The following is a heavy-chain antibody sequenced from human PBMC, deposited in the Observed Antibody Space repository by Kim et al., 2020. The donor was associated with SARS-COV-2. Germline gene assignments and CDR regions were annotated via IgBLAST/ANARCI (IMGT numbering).Heavy chain of an antibody. V-gene: IGHV5-10-1*01. CDR3: ARLNSITIVRGVGTDY. CDR2: IDPSDSYI. J-gene: IGHJ4*02. CDR1: GYSFTSYW. D-gene: IGHD3-10*01. Sequence: GESLKISCKGSGYSFTSYWISWVRQMPGKGLEWMGRIDPSDSYINYSPSFQGHVTISADKSINTAYLHWSSLKASDTAMYYCARLNSITIVRGVGTDYWGQGTLVTVSS.